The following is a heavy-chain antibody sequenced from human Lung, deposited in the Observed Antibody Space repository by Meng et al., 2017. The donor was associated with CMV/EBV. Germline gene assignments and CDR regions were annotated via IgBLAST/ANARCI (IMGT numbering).Heavy chain of an antibody. D-gene: IGHD2-8*01. CDR2: ISYDGSNK. V-gene: IGHV3-30-3*01. Sequence: GGPXRLXCTASGFTFPTYSLHWVRQAPGKGLEWVAVISYDGSNKYYADSVKGRFTISRDNSKNKMYFQMNSLKTEDTSVYYCARDSEGSNGSGRSPYYFDFXGRGXLVTVSS. CDR3: ARDSEGSNGSGRSPYYFDF. CDR1: GFTFPTYS. J-gene: IGHJ4*02.